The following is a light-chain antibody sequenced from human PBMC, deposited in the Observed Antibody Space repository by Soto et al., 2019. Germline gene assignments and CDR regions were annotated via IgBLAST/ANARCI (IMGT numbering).Light chain of an antibody. J-gene: IGKJ2*01. CDR2: CAS. CDR3: QQYGSSPMYT. V-gene: IGKV3-20*01. CDR1: QSVSSSY. Sequence: EIVLTQSPGTLSLSPGERATLSCRASQSVSSSYLAWYQQKPGQAPRLLIYCASSRATGIPDRFSGSGSGTDFTLTISRLEPEDFAVYYCQQYGSSPMYTFVQGTKLEIK.